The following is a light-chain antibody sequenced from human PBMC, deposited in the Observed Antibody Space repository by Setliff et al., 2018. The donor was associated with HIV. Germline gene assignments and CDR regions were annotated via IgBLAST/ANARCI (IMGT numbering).Light chain of an antibody. V-gene: IGLV2-18*02. CDR1: SSDVGNYNR. J-gene: IGLJ1*01. CDR2: EVS. CDR3: SSYTSIITFV. Sequence: QSALTQPPSVSGSPGQSATVSCTGTSSDVGNYNRVSWYQQPPGAAPKLIIYEVSNRPSGVPDRFSGSKSGNTASLTISGLQAEDEALYFCSSYTSIITFVFGTGDQGHRP.